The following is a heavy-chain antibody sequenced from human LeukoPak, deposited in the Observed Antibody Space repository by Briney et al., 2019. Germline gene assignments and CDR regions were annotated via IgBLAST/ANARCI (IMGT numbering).Heavy chain of an antibody. CDR1: GFTFSSYG. D-gene: IGHD2-15*01. CDR3: AKEGDIVVVVAATGYSYGYYFDY. J-gene: IGHJ4*02. CDR2: TRYDGSNK. Sequence: PGGSLRLSCGASGFTFSSYGMHWVRQAPGKGLEWVAFTRYDGSNKYYADSVKGRFTISRDNSKNTLYLQMNSLRAEGTAVHYCAKEGDIVVVVAATGYSYGYYFDYWGQGTLVTVSS. V-gene: IGHV3-30*02.